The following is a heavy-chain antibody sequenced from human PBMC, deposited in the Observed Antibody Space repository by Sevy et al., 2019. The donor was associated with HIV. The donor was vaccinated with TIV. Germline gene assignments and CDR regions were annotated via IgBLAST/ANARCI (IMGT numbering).Heavy chain of an antibody. J-gene: IGHJ4*02. D-gene: IGHD1-26*01. CDR1: GFTFSSYG. V-gene: IGHV3-30*18. Sequence: GGSLRLSCAASGFTFSSYGMHWVRQAPGKGLEWVAVISYGGSNKYYADSVKGRFTISRDNSKNTLYLQMNSLRAEDTAVYYCAKDPILGATTPYFFFEYWGQGTLVTVSS. CDR2: ISYGGSNK. CDR3: AKDPILGATTPYFFFEY.